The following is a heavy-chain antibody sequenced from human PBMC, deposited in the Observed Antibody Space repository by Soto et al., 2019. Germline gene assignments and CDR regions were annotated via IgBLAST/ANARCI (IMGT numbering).Heavy chain of an antibody. J-gene: IGHJ4*02. V-gene: IGHV3-23*01. Sequence: GGSLRLSCAASGFTFSNYDMNWVRQAPGKGLEWVSAISGSGGSTYYADSVKGRFTISRDNSKSTLYLQMNSLRAEDTAVYYCAKADSVDYGEFDYWGQGTLVTVSS. D-gene: IGHD4-17*01. CDR1: GFTFSNYD. CDR2: ISGSGGST. CDR3: AKADSVDYGEFDY.